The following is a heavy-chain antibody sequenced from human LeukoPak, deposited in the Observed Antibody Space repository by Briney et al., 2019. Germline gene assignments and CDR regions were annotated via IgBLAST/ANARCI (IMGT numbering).Heavy chain of an antibody. J-gene: IGHJ4*02. D-gene: IGHD3-22*01. V-gene: IGHV1-69*06. Sequence: ASVKVSCKASGGTFSSYAISWVRQAPGQELEWMGGIIPIFGTANYAQKFQGRVTITADKSTSTAYMELSSLRSEDTAVYYCASGSGVGYYYDSSGYYYLPDYWGQGTLVTVSS. CDR3: ASGSGVGYYYDSSGYYYLPDY. CDR1: GGTFSSYA. CDR2: IIPIFGTA.